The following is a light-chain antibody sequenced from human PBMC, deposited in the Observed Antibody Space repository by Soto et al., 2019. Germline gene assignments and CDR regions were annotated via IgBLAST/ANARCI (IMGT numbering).Light chain of an antibody. CDR3: QQYYSCPWT. Sequence: EIVMTQSPATLSVSPGERATLSCRARQSVSSNLAWYQQKPGQAPRLLIYGASTRATGITARFSGSGSGTDFTLTISCLQSEDFATEYCQQYYSCPWTFGQGTKVDIK. CDR2: GAS. CDR1: QSVSSN. J-gene: IGKJ1*01. V-gene: IGKV3D-15*01.